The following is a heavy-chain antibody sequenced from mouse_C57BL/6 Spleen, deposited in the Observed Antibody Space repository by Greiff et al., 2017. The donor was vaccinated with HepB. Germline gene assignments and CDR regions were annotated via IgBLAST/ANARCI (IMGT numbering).Heavy chain of an antibody. D-gene: IGHD1-1*01. V-gene: IGHV1-82*01. J-gene: IGHJ1*03. CDR2: IYPGDGDT. Sequence: VKLQESGPELVKPGASVKISCKASGYAFSSSWMNWVKQRPGKGLEWIGRIYPGDGDTNYNGKFKGKATLTADKSSSTAYMQLSSLTSEDSAVYFCARGGRIYDWYFDVWGTGTTVTVSS. CDR1: GYAFSSSW. CDR3: ARGGRIYDWYFDV.